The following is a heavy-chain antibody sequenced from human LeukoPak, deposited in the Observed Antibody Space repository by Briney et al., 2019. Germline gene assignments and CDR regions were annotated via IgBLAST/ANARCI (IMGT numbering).Heavy chain of an antibody. V-gene: IGHV3-11*06. CDR2: FSSSSSYT. D-gene: IGHD6-13*01. CDR3: ASIAAAGPIDY. J-gene: IGHJ4*02. Sequence: SGGSLRLSCAASGXTFNDYYMSWIRQAPGKGLEWVSYFSSSSSYTNYADCVKGRFTISRDNAKNSLYLQMNSLRAEDTAVYYCASIAAAGPIDYWGQGTLVTVSS. CDR1: GXTFNDYY.